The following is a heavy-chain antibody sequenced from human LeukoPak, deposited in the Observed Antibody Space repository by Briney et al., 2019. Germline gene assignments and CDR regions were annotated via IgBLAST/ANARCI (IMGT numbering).Heavy chain of an antibody. Sequence: GGSLRLSCAASGFTFSSYSMNWVRQAPGKGLEWVSYISSSSSTIYYADSVKGRFTISRDNAKNSLYLQMNSLRAEDTAVYYCARDPTKYPYGSGSYVNWGQGTLVTVSS. CDR3: ARDPTKYPYGSGSYVN. V-gene: IGHV3-48*01. CDR2: ISSSSSTI. J-gene: IGHJ4*02. CDR1: GFTFSSYS. D-gene: IGHD3-10*01.